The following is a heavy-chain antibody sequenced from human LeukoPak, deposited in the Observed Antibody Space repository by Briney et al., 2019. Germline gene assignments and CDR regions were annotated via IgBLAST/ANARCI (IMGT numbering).Heavy chain of an antibody. CDR1: GGTFSSYA. D-gene: IGHD2-2*01. Sequence: SVKVSCKASGGTFSSYAISWVRQAPGQGLEWMGGIIPIFGTANYAQKFQGRVTITADESTSTAYMELSSLRSEDTAVYYCARVGYCSSTSCHYFDYWGRGTLVTVSS. CDR2: IIPIFGTA. V-gene: IGHV1-69*13. CDR3: ARVGYCSSTSCHYFDY. J-gene: IGHJ4*02.